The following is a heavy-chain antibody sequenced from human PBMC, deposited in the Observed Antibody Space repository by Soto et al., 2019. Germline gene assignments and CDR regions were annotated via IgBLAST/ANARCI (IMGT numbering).Heavy chain of an antibody. J-gene: IGHJ4*02. D-gene: IGHD3-10*01. CDR3: ATPGGGGGY. CDR2: IYSGGYT. V-gene: IGHV3-53*01. CDR1: GFTVSNNY. Sequence: EVQLVESGGGLIQPGGSLRLSCAVSGFTVSNNYMSWVRQAPGKGLEGVSVIYSGGYTAYGDSVKGRFTISRDNSKNTLYFKKNGLRPSNRAVFSCATPGGGGGYWGQGTLVTVSS.